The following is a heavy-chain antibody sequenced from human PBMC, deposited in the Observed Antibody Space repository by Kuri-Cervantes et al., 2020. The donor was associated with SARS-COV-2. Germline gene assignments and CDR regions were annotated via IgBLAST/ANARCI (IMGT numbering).Heavy chain of an antibody. CDR1: GFTFSSYS. V-gene: IGHV3-48*04. D-gene: IGHD2-21*01. Sequence: GGSLRLSCAASGFTFSSYSMSWVRQAPGKGLEWVSYISSSGSTKNYADSVKGRFTISRDNAKNSLYLQMNSLRAEDTAVYYCAREQIVVVSKGGLDYWGQGTLVTVSS. CDR2: ISSSGSTK. CDR3: AREQIVVVSKGGLDY. J-gene: IGHJ4*02.